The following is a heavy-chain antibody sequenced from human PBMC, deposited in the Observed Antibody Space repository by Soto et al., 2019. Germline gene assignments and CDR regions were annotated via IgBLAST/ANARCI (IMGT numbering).Heavy chain of an antibody. V-gene: IGHV3-30-3*01. CDR1: GFTFGSYA. Sequence: QVQLVESGGGVVQPGRSLRLSCAASGFTFGSYAMHWVRQAPGKGLEWVAVISYDGSNKYYADSVKGRFTISRDNSKNTLYLQVNSLRTEDTAVYNCARDQEVDIAVAGVFDDWGQGTLVTVSS. D-gene: IGHD6-19*01. CDR3: ARDQEVDIAVAGVFDD. CDR2: ISYDGSNK. J-gene: IGHJ4*02.